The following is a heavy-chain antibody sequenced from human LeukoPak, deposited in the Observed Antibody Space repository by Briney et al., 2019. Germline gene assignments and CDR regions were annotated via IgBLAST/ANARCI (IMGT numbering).Heavy chain of an antibody. CDR1: GGFFSGYY. D-gene: IGHD6-6*01. CDR3: TRGQSPFVSSSSYFDY. V-gene: IGHV4-34*01. Sequence: SETLSLTCAVYGGFFSGYYWSWIRQPPGKGLEWIGEINHSGSTNYNPSLKSRVTISVDTSKNQFSLKLSSVSAADTAVYYCTRGQSPFVSSSSYFDYWGQGTLVTVSS. CDR2: INHSGST. J-gene: IGHJ4*02.